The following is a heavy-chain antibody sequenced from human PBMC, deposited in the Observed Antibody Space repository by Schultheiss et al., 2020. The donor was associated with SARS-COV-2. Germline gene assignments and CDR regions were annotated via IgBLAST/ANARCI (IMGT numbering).Heavy chain of an antibody. CDR3: AREPASDFDY. J-gene: IGHJ4*02. CDR2: INHSGST. CDR1: GGSVSSGSYY. Sequence: SETLSLTCTVSGGSVSSGSYYWSWIRQPPGKGLEWIGEINHSGSTNYNPSLKSRVTISVDTSKNQFSLKLSSVTAADTAVYYCAREPASDFDYWGQGTLVTVSS. D-gene: IGHD1-14*01. V-gene: IGHV4-39*07.